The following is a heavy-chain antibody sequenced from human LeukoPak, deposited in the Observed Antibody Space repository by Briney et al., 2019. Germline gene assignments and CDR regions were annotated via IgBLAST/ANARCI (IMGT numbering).Heavy chain of an antibody. Sequence: GGSLRLSCAASGFTFSSYWMHWVRQAPGKGLEWVSSISSSSSYIYYADSVKGRFTISRDNAKNSLYLQMNSLRAEDTAVYYCARDQVVVVAASHYGMDVWGQGTTVTVSS. D-gene: IGHD2-15*01. CDR2: ISSSSSYI. CDR1: GFTFSSYW. CDR3: ARDQVVVVAASHYGMDV. V-gene: IGHV3-21*01. J-gene: IGHJ6*02.